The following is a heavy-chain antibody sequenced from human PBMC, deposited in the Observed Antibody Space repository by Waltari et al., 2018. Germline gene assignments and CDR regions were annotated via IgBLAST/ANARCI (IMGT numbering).Heavy chain of an antibody. CDR1: GGSISSHY. D-gene: IGHD1-26*01. CDR3: ARDGGSGSHAAFDI. CDR2: IYYRGSP. Sequence: QVQLQESGPGLVKPSETLSLTCTVSGGSISSHYWSWIRQPPGKGLEWIGYIYYRGSPNYHPSHKSRVTISVDTSKNQFALKLSSVTAADTAVYYCARDGGSGSHAAFDIWGQGTMVTVSS. V-gene: IGHV4-59*11. J-gene: IGHJ3*02.